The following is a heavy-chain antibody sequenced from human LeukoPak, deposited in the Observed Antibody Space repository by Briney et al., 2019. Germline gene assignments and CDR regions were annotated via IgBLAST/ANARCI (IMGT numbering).Heavy chain of an antibody. CDR3: ARMYYYDSSGTPGYFDY. D-gene: IGHD3-22*01. CDR1: GGSISSYY. V-gene: IGHV4-59*01. J-gene: IGHJ4*02. Sequence: SETLSLTCTVSGGSISSYYWSWIRQPPGKGLEWIGYIYYSGSTNYNPSLKSRVTISVDTSKNQFSLKLSSVTAADTAVYYCARMYYYDSSGTPGYFDYWGQGTLVTVSS. CDR2: IYYSGST.